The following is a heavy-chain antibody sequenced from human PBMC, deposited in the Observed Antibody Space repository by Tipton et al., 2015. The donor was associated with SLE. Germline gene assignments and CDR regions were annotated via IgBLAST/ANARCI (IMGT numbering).Heavy chain of an antibody. D-gene: IGHD3-10*01. CDR2: INHSGST. Sequence: TLSLTCAVSGGSFNGYYWSWIRQSPGKGLEWIGQINHSGSTDYNPSLRGRVTISVDTSKNQFSLKLSSVTAADTAVYYCAREGYYGSGMDVWGQGTTVFVSS. J-gene: IGHJ6*02. CDR1: GGSFNGYY. CDR3: AREGYYGSGMDV. V-gene: IGHV4-34*01.